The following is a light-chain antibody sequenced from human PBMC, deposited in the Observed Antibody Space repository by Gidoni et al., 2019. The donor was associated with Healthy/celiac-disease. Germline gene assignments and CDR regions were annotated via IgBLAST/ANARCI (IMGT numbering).Light chain of an antibody. CDR2: SNN. CDR1: SSNIGSNT. V-gene: IGLV1-44*01. CDR3: AAWDDSLNGYV. J-gene: IGLJ1*01. Sequence: QSVLTQPPSASGTPGQRVTISCSGRSSNIGSNTVNWYQQLPGTAPQLLLYSNNQRPSGVPDRFSGSKSGTSASLAISGLQSEDEADYYCAAWDDSLNGYVFGTGTKVTVL.